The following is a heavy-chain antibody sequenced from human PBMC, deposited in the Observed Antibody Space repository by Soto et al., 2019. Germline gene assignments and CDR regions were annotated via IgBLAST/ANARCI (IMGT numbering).Heavy chain of an antibody. CDR2: MNPNSGNT. D-gene: IGHD2-2*01. J-gene: IGHJ3*02. CDR1: GYTFTSYD. CDR3: ARSLLDIVVVPAAIIIDAFDI. Sequence: QVQLVQSGAEVKKPGASVKVSCKASGYTFTSYDINWVRQATGQGLEWMGWMNPNSGNTGYAQKFQGRVTMTRNTSTSTAYMELSSLRSEDTAVYYCARSLLDIVVVPAAIIIDAFDIWGQGTMVTVSS. V-gene: IGHV1-8*01.